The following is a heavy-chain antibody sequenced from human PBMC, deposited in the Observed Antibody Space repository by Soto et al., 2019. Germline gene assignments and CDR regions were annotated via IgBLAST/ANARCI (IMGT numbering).Heavy chain of an antibody. CDR1: GGSISNAAYS. Sequence: QLQLQESGSGLVKPSHTLSLTCTVSGGSISNAAYSWRWIRQPPGKGLEWIGYIYPSGSPFYNPPLRSRVTISIDTSNDQASLTLKSVTAADTAVYYCARERGGYGLFDSWGQGTLVTVSS. V-gene: IGHV4-30-2*01. D-gene: IGHD5-18*01. CDR2: IYPSGSP. J-gene: IGHJ4*02. CDR3: ARERGGYGLFDS.